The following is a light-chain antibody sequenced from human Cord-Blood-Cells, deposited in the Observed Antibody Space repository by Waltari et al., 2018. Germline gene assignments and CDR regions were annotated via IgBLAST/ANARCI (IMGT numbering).Light chain of an antibody. CDR1: NIGSKS. Sequence: SYVLTQPPSVSVAPGKTARITCGGNNIGSKSVHWYQQKPGQAPVLVIYYDSDRPSGIPERFSGSNSGNTATLTISGVEAGDEADYYCQVWDSSSDHWVFGGGTKLTVL. CDR3: QVWDSSSDHWV. V-gene: IGLV3-21*04. J-gene: IGLJ3*02. CDR2: YDS.